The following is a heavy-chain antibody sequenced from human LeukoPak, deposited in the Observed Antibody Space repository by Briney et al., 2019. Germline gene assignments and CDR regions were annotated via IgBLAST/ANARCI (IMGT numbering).Heavy chain of an antibody. CDR1: GYSFTKYW. CDR2: IYPGDSDT. V-gene: IGHV5-51*01. Sequence: PGESLKISCKGSGYSFTKYWIGWVRQMPGKGLEWMGIIYPGDSDTRYSPSFQGHVTISADKSTSTAYLQWSSLEASDTAMYYCARRSSYYYDSPENSWGQGTLVTVSS. CDR3: ARRSSYYYDSPENS. J-gene: IGHJ4*02. D-gene: IGHD3-22*01.